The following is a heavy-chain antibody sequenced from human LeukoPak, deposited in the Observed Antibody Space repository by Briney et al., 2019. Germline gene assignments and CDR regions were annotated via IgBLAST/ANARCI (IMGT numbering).Heavy chain of an antibody. J-gene: IGHJ4*02. Sequence: ASVKVSYKASGYTFTGYYMHWVRQAPGQGLEWMGRINPNSGGTNYAQKFQGRVTMTRDTSISTAYMELSRLRSDDTAVYYCARGPSLRYYDILTALDYWGQGTLVTVSS. D-gene: IGHD3-9*01. CDR2: INPNSGGT. CDR1: GYTFTGYY. V-gene: IGHV1-2*06. CDR3: ARGPSLRYYDILTALDY.